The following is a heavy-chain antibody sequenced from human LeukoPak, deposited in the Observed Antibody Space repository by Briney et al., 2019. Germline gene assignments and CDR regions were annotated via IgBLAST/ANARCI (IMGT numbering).Heavy chain of an antibody. CDR1: GFTVSSNY. CDR2: IYSGDTT. CDR3: ARDTSSPT. Sequence: GGSLRLSCAASGFTVSSNYMSWVRQAPGKGLEWVSVIYSGDTTYYADSVKGRFTISRDLSKHTVSLQMNSLRAEDTAVYYCARDTSSPTWGQGTLVTVSS. D-gene: IGHD2-2*01. J-gene: IGHJ1*01. V-gene: IGHV3-53*01.